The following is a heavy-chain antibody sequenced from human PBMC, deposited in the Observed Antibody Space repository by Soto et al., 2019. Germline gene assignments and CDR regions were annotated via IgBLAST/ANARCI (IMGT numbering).Heavy chain of an antibody. Sequence: QVQLQESGPGLVKPSETLSLTCTVSGGSISSYYWSWILQPPGKGLEWIGYIYYSGSTNYNPSLKSRVTISEDTSKTRFPLNLSSVTAADPAVYYCAGAWGRFFDYWGQGTLVTVSS. CDR1: GGSISSYY. CDR2: IYYSGST. V-gene: IGHV4-59*01. J-gene: IGHJ4*02. D-gene: IGHD3-16*01. CDR3: AGAWGRFFDY.